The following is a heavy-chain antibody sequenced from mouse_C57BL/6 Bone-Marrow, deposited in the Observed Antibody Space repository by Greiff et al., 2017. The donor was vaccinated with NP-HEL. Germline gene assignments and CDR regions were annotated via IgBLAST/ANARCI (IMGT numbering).Heavy chain of an antibody. Sequence: EVQLQQSGPELVKPGASVKISCKASGYTFTDYYMNWVKQSPGKSLEWIGDINPNNGGTSYNQKFKGKATLTVDKSSSTAYMELRSLTSEDSAVYYCARADSSRYFDYWGQGTTLTVSS. J-gene: IGHJ2*01. CDR3: ARADSSRYFDY. D-gene: IGHD3-2*01. CDR2: INPNNGGT. V-gene: IGHV1-26*01. CDR1: GYTFTDYY.